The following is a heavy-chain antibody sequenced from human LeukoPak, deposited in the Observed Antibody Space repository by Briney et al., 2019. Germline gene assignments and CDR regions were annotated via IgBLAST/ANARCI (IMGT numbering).Heavy chain of an antibody. Sequence: GGSLRLSCAASGFTFDDYAMHWVRQAPGKGLEWVSGISWNSGSIGYADSVKGRFTISRDNAKNSLYLQMNSLRAEDTALYYCAKAHPAGSYYNEGAFDIWGQGTMVTVSS. J-gene: IGHJ3*02. D-gene: IGHD3-10*01. CDR1: GFTFDDYA. CDR3: AKAHPAGSYYNEGAFDI. CDR2: ISWNSGSI. V-gene: IGHV3-9*01.